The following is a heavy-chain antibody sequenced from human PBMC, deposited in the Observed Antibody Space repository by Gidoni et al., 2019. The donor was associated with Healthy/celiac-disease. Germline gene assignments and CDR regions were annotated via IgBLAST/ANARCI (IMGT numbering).Heavy chain of an antibody. V-gene: IGHV3-21*01. CDR1: GFTFSSYS. J-gene: IGHJ4*02. CDR3: ARGLRGSRPY. Sequence: GGGLVKPGGPLRLSCAASGFTFSSYSMNWVRQAPGKGLEWFSSISSSSSYIYYADSVKGRFTISRDNAKNSLYLQMNSLRAEDTAVYYCARGLRGSRPYWGQGTLVTVSS. CDR2: ISSSSSYI. D-gene: IGHD3-10*01.